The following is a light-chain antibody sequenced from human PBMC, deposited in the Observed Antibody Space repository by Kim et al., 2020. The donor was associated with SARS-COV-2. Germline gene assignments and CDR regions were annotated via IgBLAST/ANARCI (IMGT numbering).Light chain of an antibody. J-gene: IGKJ1*01. CDR3: HQYNSYPWT. V-gene: IGKV1-5*03. CDR2: KAS. Sequence: DIQMTQSPSTLSASVGDRVTITCRASQSFSSWLAWYQQKPGKAPKILISKASVLESGVPSRFSGSASGTEFTLTISSLQPNDSATYYCHQYNSYPWTFGQGTKVDIK. CDR1: QSFSSW.